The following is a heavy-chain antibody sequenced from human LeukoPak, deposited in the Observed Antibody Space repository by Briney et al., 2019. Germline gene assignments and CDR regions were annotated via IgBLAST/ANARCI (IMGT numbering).Heavy chain of an antibody. V-gene: IGHV4-59*01. CDR2: IYYSGST. D-gene: IGHD3-3*01. CDR3: ARALIDFWSGPRGGFDP. J-gene: IGHJ5*02. CDR1: GGSISSYY. Sequence: SETLSLTCTVSGGSISSYYWIWIRQPPGKGLEWIGYIYYSGSTNYNPSLKSRVTISVDTSKNQFSLKLSSVTAADTAVYYCARALIDFWSGPRGGFDPWGQGILITVSS.